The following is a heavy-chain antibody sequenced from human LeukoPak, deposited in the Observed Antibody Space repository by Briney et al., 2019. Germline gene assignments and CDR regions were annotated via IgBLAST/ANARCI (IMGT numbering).Heavy chain of an antibody. J-gene: IGHJ4*02. V-gene: IGHV1-18*01. CDR3: ARTVRIIMVRGVTFPFDY. CDR2: ISAYNGNT. D-gene: IGHD3-10*01. Sequence: ASVKVSCKASGYTFTSYGISWVRQAPGQGLEWMGWISAYNGNTNYAQKLQGRVTMTTDASTSTAYMELRSLRSDDTAVYYCARTVRIIMVRGVTFPFDYWGQGTLVTVSS. CDR1: GYTFTSYG.